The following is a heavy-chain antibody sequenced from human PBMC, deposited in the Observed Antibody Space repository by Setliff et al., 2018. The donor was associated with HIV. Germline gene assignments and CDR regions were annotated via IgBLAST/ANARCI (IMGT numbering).Heavy chain of an antibody. D-gene: IGHD1-26*01. CDR1: GYSISSGYY. CDR3: ARVPHRVVGTTTLLYHFDY. Sequence: SETLSLTCAVSGYSISSGYYWGWIRQPPGKGLEWIGSIYHSGSTYYNPSLKSRVTISVDTTTNQVSLQVNSVTAVDTAVYYCARVPHRVVGTTTLLYHFDYWGLGTLVTVSS. J-gene: IGHJ4*02. V-gene: IGHV4-38-2*01. CDR2: IYHSGST.